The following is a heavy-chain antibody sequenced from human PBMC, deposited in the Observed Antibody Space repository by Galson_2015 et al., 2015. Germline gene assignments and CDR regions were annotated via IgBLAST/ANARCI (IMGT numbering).Heavy chain of an antibody. J-gene: IGHJ6*03. CDR1: RFTFSSYA. D-gene: IGHD3-10*01. V-gene: IGHV3-23*01. Sequence: SLRLSCAASRFTFSSYAMSWLRQAPGMGLEWVSAISGSGGGTYYADSVKGRFTISRDNSKNTLYLQMSSLRAEDTAVYYCANSGSGSGLYYYYMDVWGKGTTVTVSS. CDR2: ISGSGGGT. CDR3: ANSGSGSGLYYYYMDV.